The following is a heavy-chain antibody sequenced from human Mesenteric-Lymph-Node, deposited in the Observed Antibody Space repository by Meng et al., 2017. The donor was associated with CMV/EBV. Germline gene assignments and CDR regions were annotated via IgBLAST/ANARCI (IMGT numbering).Heavy chain of an antibody. CDR2: IRRNNHDT. Sequence: ASVKVSCKASGYTFINYHITWVRLAPRHGLEWMGWIRRNNHDTTYPQKFKGRVTMSIDTSRSTAYMELRSPTSDDAAVYYCARGGEENPLDFWGQGTLVTVSS. D-gene: IGHD3-10*01. V-gene: IGHV1-18*01. CDR3: ARGGEENPLDF. CDR1: GYTFINYH. J-gene: IGHJ4*02.